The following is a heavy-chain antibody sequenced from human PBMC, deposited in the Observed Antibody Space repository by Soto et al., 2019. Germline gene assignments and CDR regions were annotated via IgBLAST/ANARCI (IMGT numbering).Heavy chain of an antibody. V-gene: IGHV1-18*01. D-gene: IGHD2-2*01. CDR3: ARVVPGAEAWFGP. CDR2: ISLYSDGT. CDR1: GYTFSNYV. Sequence: QVQLVQSGGEVKRPGASVKVSCKTSGYTFSNYVITWVRQAPGQPLEWLGWISLYSDGTNYAQKLQGRVSMTTDTSTTTAYMELRSLRSDDTAVYYCARVVPGAEAWFGPWGQGTLVTVSS. J-gene: IGHJ5*02.